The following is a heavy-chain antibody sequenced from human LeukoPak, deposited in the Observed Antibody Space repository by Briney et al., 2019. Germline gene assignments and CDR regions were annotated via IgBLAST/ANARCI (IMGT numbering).Heavy chain of an antibody. D-gene: IGHD3-22*01. Sequence: SETLSLTCAVYGGPFSGYHWTWIRQSPGKGLEWIGDINPSGSTYYNPSLKSRLTISVDTSRNQFSLKLRSVTAADTAVYYCARGRHDITMIVVVMTSVSYYLDVWGKGTTVTVS. J-gene: IGHJ6*03. V-gene: IGHV4-34*01. CDR1: GGPFSGYH. CDR2: INPSGST. CDR3: ARGRHDITMIVVVMTSVSYYLDV.